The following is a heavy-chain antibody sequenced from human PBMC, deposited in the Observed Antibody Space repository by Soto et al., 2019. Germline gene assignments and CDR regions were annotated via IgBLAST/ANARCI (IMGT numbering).Heavy chain of an antibody. J-gene: IGHJ4*02. Sequence: QITLKESGPTLVKPTQTLTLTCTFSGFSLSTSGVGVGWIRQPPGKALEWLALIYWDDDKRYSPPLKSRLTITMDTSKNQVVLTMTHVDPVDTAAYYCAHISDCGGDCYPPPPFYFDYWGQGTLVTVSS. CDR2: IYWDDDK. CDR1: GFSLSTSGVG. CDR3: AHISDCGGDCYPPPPFYFDY. D-gene: IGHD2-21*02. V-gene: IGHV2-5*02.